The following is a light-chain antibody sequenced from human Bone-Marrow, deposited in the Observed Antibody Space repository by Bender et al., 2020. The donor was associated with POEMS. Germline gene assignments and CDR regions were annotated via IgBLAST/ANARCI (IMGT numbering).Light chain of an antibody. Sequence: QSVLTQPPSASGTPGRRIAISCSGSTSNIGSNYVYWYQQLPGTAPKLLIYSDNQRPSGVPDRFYAFKSGTSASLAISRLQSEDAADYYCAAWDASLRGGVFGGATKLTVL. CDR2: SDN. CDR1: TSNIGSNY. J-gene: IGLJ3*02. V-gene: IGLV1-47*02. CDR3: AAWDASLRGGV.